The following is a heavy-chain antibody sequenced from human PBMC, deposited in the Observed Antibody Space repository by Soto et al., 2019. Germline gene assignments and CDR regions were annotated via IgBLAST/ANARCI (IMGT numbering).Heavy chain of an antibody. D-gene: IGHD4-17*01. J-gene: IGHJ4*02. CDR2: IYYSGST. V-gene: IGHV4-31*03. CDR1: GGSISTGGYY. Sequence: QVQLQESGPGLVKPSQTLSLTCTVSGGSISTGGYYWTWIRQHPGKGLEWIGYIYYSGSTYSNPSLKSRVTMSVDTSKNQFSLKLSSVTAADTAVYYCARGLSVTLFDHWGQGTLVTVSS. CDR3: ARGLSVTLFDH.